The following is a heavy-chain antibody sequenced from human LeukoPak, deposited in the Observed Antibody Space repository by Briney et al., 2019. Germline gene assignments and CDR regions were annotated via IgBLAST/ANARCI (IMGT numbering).Heavy chain of an antibody. J-gene: IGHJ4*02. Sequence: GASVTVSCKASGYTFTIYGISGVRQAPGQGLEWMGWISAYNGNTNYAQKLKGRVTMTTDTATSTAYMEMRSLRSNDTAVYYCARALLWFGDPTVDYWGQGTLVTVSS. CDR1: GYTFTIYG. D-gene: IGHD3-10*01. CDR3: ARALLWFGDPTVDY. V-gene: IGHV1-18*01. CDR2: ISAYNGNT.